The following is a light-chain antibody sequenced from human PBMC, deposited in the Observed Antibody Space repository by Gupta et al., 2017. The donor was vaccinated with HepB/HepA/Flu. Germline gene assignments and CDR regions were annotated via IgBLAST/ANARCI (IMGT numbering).Light chain of an antibody. CDR3: QAWDSSTVI. V-gene: IGLV3-1*01. Sequence: SYELTQPPSVSVSPGQTASITCSGDKLGGKYAYWYPQKPGQSPVLVIYQDHKRTSVIPERFSGSNSATTATLTIRGTQAMDEDDYYCQAWDSSTVIFGGGTKVTVL. J-gene: IGLJ2*01. CDR2: QDH. CDR1: KLGGKY.